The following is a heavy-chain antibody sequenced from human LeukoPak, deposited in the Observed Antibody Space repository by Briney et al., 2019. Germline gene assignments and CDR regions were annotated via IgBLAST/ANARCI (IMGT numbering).Heavy chain of an antibody. J-gene: IGHJ4*02. CDR3: ARYSGSYYVDY. V-gene: IGHV4-59*01. CDR2: IYYSGST. CDR1: GGSISSYY. Sequence: PSETLSLTCTVSGGSISSYYWSWIRQPPGKGLEWIGYIYYSGSTNYNPSPKSRVTISVDTSKNQFSLKLSSVTAADTAVYYCARYSGSYYVDYWGQGTLVTVSS. D-gene: IGHD1-26*01.